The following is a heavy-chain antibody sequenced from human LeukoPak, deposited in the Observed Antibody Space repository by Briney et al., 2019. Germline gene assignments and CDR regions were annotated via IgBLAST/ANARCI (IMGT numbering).Heavy chain of an antibody. Sequence: PSETLSLTCTVSGASMTTISHYWGWNRQPPGKGLEWIGSIYYSGSTYYNPSLKSRVTISVDTSKNQFSLKLSSVTAADTAVYYCARAGGVVVIVDYWGQGTLVTVSS. CDR3: ARAGGVVVIVDY. J-gene: IGHJ4*02. CDR1: GASMTTISHY. CDR2: IYYSGST. V-gene: IGHV4-39*07. D-gene: IGHD3-22*01.